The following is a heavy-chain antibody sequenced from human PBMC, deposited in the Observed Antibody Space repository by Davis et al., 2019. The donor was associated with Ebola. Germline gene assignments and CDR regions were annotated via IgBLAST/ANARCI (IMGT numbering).Heavy chain of an antibody. CDR1: GFTFSSYW. D-gene: IGHD6-6*01. J-gene: IGHJ6*04. CDR2: INSDGSST. Sequence: PGGSLRLSCAASGFTFSSYWMHWVRQAPGKGLVWVPRINSDGSSTSYADSVKGRFTISRDNAKNTLYLQMNSLRAEDTAVYYCAKVRVAARPEDYYYYGMDVWGKGTTVTVSS. CDR3: AKVRVAARPEDYYYYGMDV. V-gene: IGHV3-74*01.